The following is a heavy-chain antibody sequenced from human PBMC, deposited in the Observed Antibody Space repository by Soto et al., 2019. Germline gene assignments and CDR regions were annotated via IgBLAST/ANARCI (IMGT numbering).Heavy chain of an antibody. D-gene: IGHD5-12*01. CDR3: AGGGGGYNFGAVY. J-gene: IGHJ4*02. CDR1: GGGNLRDYR. Sequence: QVQLVQSGAEVQKPGSSVQVSCKASGGGNLRDYRTTWVRQAPGQGLEWMGGIIPKLGSANYAQNFQGRVTITADESTSTVYMELRSLRSEDTAVYYCAGGGGGYNFGAVYWGQGTPVTVSS. CDR2: IIPKLGSA. V-gene: IGHV1-69*01.